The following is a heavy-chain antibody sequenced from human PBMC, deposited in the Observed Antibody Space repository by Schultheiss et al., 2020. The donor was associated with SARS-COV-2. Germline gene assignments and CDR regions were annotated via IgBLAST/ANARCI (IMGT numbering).Heavy chain of an antibody. CDR2: ISSSGSTI. D-gene: IGHD4-17*01. CDR1: GFTFSDYY. Sequence: GGSLRLSCAASGFTFSDYYMSWIRQAPGKGLEWVSYISSSGSTIYYADSVKGRFTISRDNAKNSLYLQMNSLRAEDTAVYYCARDYGDRNEHKEYYYGMDVWGQGTTVTVSS. V-gene: IGHV3-11*04. CDR3: ARDYGDRNEHKEYYYGMDV. J-gene: IGHJ6*02.